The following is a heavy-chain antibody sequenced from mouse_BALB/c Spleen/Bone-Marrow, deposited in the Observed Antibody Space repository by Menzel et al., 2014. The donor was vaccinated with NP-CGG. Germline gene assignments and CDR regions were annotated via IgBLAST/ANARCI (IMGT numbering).Heavy chain of an antibody. J-gene: IGHJ1*01. Sequence: VQLQQSGAELVKPGASVKLSCKASGYTFTRYYMYWVKQGPGQGLEWIGEINPTNGGTNFNEKFKSKATLTVDKSSSTAYMQLSSLTSEDSAVYYCTRSNYGYWYFDVWGAGTTVTVSS. V-gene: IGHV1S81*02. D-gene: IGHD1-1*01. CDR3: TRSNYGYWYFDV. CDR1: GYTFTRYY. CDR2: INPTNGGT.